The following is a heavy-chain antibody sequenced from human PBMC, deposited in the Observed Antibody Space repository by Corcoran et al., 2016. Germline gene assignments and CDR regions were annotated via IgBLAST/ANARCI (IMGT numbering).Heavy chain of an antibody. J-gene: IGHJ5*02. CDR1: GFTFGDYT. D-gene: IGHD6-19*01. V-gene: IGHV3-9*01. CDR2: VTSNSGTI. Sequence: EVQLVESGGGLVQPGGSLRLSCAASGFTFGDYTMQWVRQAPGKGLEWVSVVTSNSGTINYADSVKGRFTISRDNAKNSLYLQMNSLRIDDTAFYYCAKGSRSSGFDPWGQGTLVTVSS. CDR3: AKGSRSSGFDP.